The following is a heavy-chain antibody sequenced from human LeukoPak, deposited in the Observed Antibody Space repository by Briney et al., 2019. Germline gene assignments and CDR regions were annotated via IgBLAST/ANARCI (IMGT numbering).Heavy chain of an antibody. Sequence: ASVKVSCKASGYTFTGYYMHWERQAPGQGLEWMGRINPNSGGTNYAQKFQGRVTMTRDTSISTAYMELSRLRSDDTAVYYCAREVTMVRGVIRFFDYWGQGTLVTVSS. J-gene: IGHJ4*02. CDR3: AREVTMVRGVIRFFDY. CDR1: GYTFTGYY. V-gene: IGHV1-2*06. D-gene: IGHD3-10*01. CDR2: INPNSGGT.